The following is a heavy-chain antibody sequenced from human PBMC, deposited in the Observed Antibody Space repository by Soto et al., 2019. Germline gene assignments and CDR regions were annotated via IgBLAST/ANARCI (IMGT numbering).Heavy chain of an antibody. J-gene: IGHJ4*02. Sequence: GESLKISCKGSGFTFTSYWIAWVRQMPGKGLEWMGIIYPGDSDSSYSPSFQGQVTISADKSINTAYLHWSSLKASNTAIYYCAKHEGYCSTTTCSNFDYWGQGTLVTVSS. D-gene: IGHD2-2*01. V-gene: IGHV5-51*01. CDR1: GFTFTSYW. CDR2: IYPGDSDS. CDR3: AKHEGYCSTTTCSNFDY.